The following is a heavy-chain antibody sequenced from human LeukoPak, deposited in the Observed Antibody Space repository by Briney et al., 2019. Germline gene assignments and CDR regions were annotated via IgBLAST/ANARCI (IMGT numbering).Heavy chain of an antibody. D-gene: IGHD6-19*01. V-gene: IGHV4-59*01. J-gene: IGHJ4*02. CDR3: ARVLAVAGTPFDY. CDR1: GGSISSYY. CDR2: IYYSGST. Sequence: PSETLSLTCTVSGGSISSYYWSWIRQPPGKGLEWIGYIYYSGSTNYNPSLKSRVTISVDTPKNQFSLKLSSVTAADTAVYYCARVLAVAGTPFDYWGQGTLVTVSS.